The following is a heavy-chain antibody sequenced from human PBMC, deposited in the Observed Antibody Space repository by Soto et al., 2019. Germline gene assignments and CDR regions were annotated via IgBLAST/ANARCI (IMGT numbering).Heavy chain of an antibody. V-gene: IGHV3-21*01. Sequence: GGSLRLSCADSGFTFSSYSMNWVRQAPGKGLEWVSSISSSSSYIYYADSVKGRFTISRDNAKNSLYLQMNSLRAEDTAVYYCARVGDPCRGDCYDAFYLWGQGTMVTVSS. D-gene: IGHD2-21*02. CDR2: ISSSSSYI. J-gene: IGHJ3*01. CDR1: GFTFSSYS. CDR3: ARVGDPCRGDCYDAFYL.